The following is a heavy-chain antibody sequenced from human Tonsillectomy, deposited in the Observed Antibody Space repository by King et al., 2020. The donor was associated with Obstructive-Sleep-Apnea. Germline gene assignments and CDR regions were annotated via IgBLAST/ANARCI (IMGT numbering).Heavy chain of an antibody. CDR2: INHSGST. J-gene: IGHJ5*02. D-gene: IGHD2-2*01. CDR3: ARAKGYCSSTSCYPREFDP. V-gene: IGHV4-34*01. Sequence: VQLPQWGAGLLKPSETLSLTCAVYGGSFSGYYWSWIRQPPGKGLEWIGEINHSGSTNYKPSLKSRVTISVDTSKNQFSLKLSSVTAADTAVYYCARAKGYCSSTSCYPREFDPWGQGTLVTVSS. CDR1: GGSFSGYY.